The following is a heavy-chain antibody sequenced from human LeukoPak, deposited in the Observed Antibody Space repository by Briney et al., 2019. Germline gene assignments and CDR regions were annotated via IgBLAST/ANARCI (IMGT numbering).Heavy chain of an antibody. J-gene: IGHJ4*02. V-gene: IGHV4-39*01. CDR1: GGSISSSAYY. CDR3: ASDRSGQFYFDY. Sequence: SETLSLTCTVSGGSISSSAYYWGWLRQPPGQGLEWIGSIYYSGSTYDNPSLKSRVIISVDTSKNQFSLKLSSVTAADTAVYYCASDRSGQFYFDYWGQGTLVTVSS. D-gene: IGHD3-22*01. CDR2: IYYSGST.